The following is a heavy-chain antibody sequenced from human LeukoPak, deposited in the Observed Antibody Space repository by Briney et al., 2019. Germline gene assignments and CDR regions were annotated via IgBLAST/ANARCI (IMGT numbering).Heavy chain of an antibody. Sequence: PSETLSLTCTVSGGSINSAYSYWSWLRQPAGKGLEWIGRFYNRGSTNYNPSFRNRVTISVDTSKNQFSLKFNSVTAADTAVYYCVKNGDYFLAHWGQGTLVSVSS. J-gene: IGHJ4*02. D-gene: IGHD4-17*01. CDR2: FYNRGST. CDR3: VKNGDYFLAH. V-gene: IGHV4-61*02. CDR1: GGSINSAYSY.